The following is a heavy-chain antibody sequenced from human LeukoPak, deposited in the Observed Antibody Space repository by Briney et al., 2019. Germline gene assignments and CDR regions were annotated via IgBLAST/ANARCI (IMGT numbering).Heavy chain of an antibody. CDR1: GFTFSSFA. J-gene: IGHJ4*02. Sequence: PGGSLRLSCAASGFTFSSFAMSWVRQAPGKGPEWVSAISASGGSTYYADSVKGRFTFSRDNSKNTLHLQLNSLRAEDTAVYYCAKGTEPSDYGAHFDYWGQGTPVTVSS. D-gene: IGHD4-17*01. CDR2: ISASGGST. V-gene: IGHV3-23*01. CDR3: AKGTEPSDYGAHFDY.